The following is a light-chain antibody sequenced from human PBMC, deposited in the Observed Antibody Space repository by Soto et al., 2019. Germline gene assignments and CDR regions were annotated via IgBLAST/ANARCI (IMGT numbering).Light chain of an antibody. Sequence: QSVLTQPPSVSGAPGQRVTISCTGSTSNIGTGYDVHWYQQLPGTAPKLLIYGTVNRPSGVPDRFSCSKSCTSASLAITGLQAEDEADYYCQPFDPSLSSYVFGPGTKPTVL. J-gene: IGLJ1*01. CDR1: TSNIGTGYD. CDR3: QPFDPSLSSYV. CDR2: GTV. V-gene: IGLV1-40*01.